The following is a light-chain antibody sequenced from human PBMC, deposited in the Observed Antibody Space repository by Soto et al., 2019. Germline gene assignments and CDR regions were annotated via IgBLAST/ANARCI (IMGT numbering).Light chain of an antibody. V-gene: IGLV3-25*02. CDR1: ALATQF. CDR2: KDT. J-gene: IGLJ2*01. Sequence: SYELTQPPSLSVSPGQTARITCSGDALATQFAYWFQQRPDQAPVLVIYKDTERPSGIPERFSGSSSGTEITLTITGVQAEDEADYYCHSADNTGRRFGGGTKVTVL. CDR3: HSADNTGRR.